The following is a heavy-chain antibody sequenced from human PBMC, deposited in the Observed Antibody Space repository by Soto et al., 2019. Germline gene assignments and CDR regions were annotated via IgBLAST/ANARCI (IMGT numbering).Heavy chain of an antibody. V-gene: IGHV3-30-3*01. J-gene: IGHJ6*02. D-gene: IGHD3-22*01. CDR1: GFTFSSYA. CDR3: AKEVYYYDSSGYSYYYYGMDV. Sequence: PGGSLRLSCAASGFTFSSYAMHWVRQAPGKGLEWVAVISYDGSNKYYADSVKGRFTISRDNSKNTLYLQMNSLRAEDTAVYYCAKEVYYYDSSGYSYYYYGMDVWGQGTTVTV. CDR2: ISYDGSNK.